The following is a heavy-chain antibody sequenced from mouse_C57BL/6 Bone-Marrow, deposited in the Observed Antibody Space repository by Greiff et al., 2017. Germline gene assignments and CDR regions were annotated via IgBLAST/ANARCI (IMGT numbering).Heavy chain of an antibody. CDR2: IDPEIGDT. CDR1: GFNIKDDY. D-gene: IGHD2-3*01. CDR3: SSFDGNYFDF. V-gene: IGHV14-4*01. Sequence: VQLQQSGAELVRPGASVKLSCTASGFNIKDDYIHWVKQRPEQGLEWIGWIDPEIGDTEYASKFTGKATITADTSSNTAYLQLSSRTSGDTAGYYFSSFDGNYFDFWGQGTPLTVAS. J-gene: IGHJ2*01.